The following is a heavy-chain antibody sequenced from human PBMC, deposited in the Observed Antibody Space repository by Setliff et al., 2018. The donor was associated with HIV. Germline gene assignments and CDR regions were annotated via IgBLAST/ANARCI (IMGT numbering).Heavy chain of an antibody. V-gene: IGHV4-39*07. J-gene: IGHJ4*02. Sequence: SETLSLTCTVSGGSISSNSYYWGWIRQPPGKGLEWIGSIYHSGRTYYNPSLKSRVTISVDTSKNQFSLKLTSVTAADTAVYYCARDQPQDYDSLTGYYTGRYFDYWGRGPLVTVSS. CDR1: GGSISSNSYY. D-gene: IGHD3-9*01. CDR2: IYHSGRT. CDR3: ARDQPQDYDSLTGYYTGRYFDY.